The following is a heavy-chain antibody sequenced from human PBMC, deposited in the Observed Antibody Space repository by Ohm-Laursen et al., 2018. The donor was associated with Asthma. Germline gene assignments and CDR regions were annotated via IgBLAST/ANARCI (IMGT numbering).Heavy chain of an antibody. CDR3: ASPSTPLAYCGGDCYAQFAY. Sequence: ASVKVSCKASGGTFSSYAISWVRQAPGQGLEWMGGIIPIFGTANYAQKFQGRVTITADESTSTAYMELSSLRSEDTAVYYCASPSTPLAYCGGDCYAQFAYWGQGTLVTVSS. J-gene: IGHJ4*02. CDR1: GGTFSSYA. V-gene: IGHV1-69*13. D-gene: IGHD2-21*02. CDR2: IIPIFGTA.